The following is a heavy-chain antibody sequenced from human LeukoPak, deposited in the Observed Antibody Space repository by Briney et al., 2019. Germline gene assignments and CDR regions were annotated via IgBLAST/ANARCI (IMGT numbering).Heavy chain of an antibody. J-gene: IGHJ3*02. CDR2: ISYDGSNK. Sequence: GRSLRLSCAASGFTFSSYAMHWVRQAPGKGLEWVAVISYDGSNKYYADSVKGRFTISRDNSKNTLYLQMNSLRAEDTAVYHCGKDFGGRAFDIWGQGTMVTVSS. CDR3: GKDFGGRAFDI. V-gene: IGHV3-30-3*01. CDR1: GFTFSSYA. D-gene: IGHD3-16*01.